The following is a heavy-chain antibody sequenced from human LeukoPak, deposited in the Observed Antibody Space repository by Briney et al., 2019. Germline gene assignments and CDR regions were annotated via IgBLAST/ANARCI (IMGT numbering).Heavy chain of an antibody. J-gene: IGHJ4*02. CDR1: GFTFSSYD. V-gene: IGHV3-48*03. Sequence: GGSLRLSCAASGFTFSSYDMNWVRQAPGKGLEWVSYISSSGSTIYYADSVKGRFTISRDNAKNSLYLQMNSLRAEDTAVYYCASESAEGIDYWGQGTLVTVSS. CDR3: ASESAEGIDY. CDR2: ISSSGSTI.